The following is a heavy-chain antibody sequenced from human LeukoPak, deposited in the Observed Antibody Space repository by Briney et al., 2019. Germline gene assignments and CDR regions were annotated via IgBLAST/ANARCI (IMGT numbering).Heavy chain of an antibody. CDR3: ARADTGYSSGPALFDY. D-gene: IGHD6-19*01. CDR1: GGSISSYY. V-gene: IGHV4-59*01. J-gene: IGHJ4*02. CDR2: IYYSGST. Sequence: PSETLSLTCTVSGGSISSYYWSWIRQPPGKGPEWIGYIYYSGSTNYNPSLKSRVTISVDTSKNQFSLKLSSVTAADTAVYYCARADTGYSSGPALFDYWGQGTLVTVSS.